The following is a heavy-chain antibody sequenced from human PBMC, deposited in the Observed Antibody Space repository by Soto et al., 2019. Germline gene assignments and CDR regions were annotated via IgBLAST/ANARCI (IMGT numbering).Heavy chain of an antibody. CDR1: GFTFDDYA. CDR3: AKVTSIAVAVHDAFDI. D-gene: IGHD6-19*01. Sequence: GGSLRLSCAASGFTFDDYAMHWVRQAPGKGLEWVSGISWNSGSIGYADSVKGRFTISRDNAKNSLYLQMNSLRAEDTALYYCAKVTSIAVAVHDAFDIWGQGTMVTVSS. J-gene: IGHJ3*02. V-gene: IGHV3-9*01. CDR2: ISWNSGSI.